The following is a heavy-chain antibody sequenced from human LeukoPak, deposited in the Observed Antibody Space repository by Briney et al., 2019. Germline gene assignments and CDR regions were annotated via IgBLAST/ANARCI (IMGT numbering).Heavy chain of an antibody. D-gene: IGHD2-21*01. CDR1: GYTFSNYA. V-gene: IGHV1-3*01. CDR3: ARGIWSARTVDYYLDY. CDR2: INAGNGHT. J-gene: IGHJ4*02. Sequence: ASVKVSCKASGYTFSNYAIHWVRQAPGQRFEWMGWINAGNGHTKYSQNFQGRVTITRDSSASTAYMELSSLTSEDTAVHYCARGIWSARTVDYYLDYWGQGTLVTVSS.